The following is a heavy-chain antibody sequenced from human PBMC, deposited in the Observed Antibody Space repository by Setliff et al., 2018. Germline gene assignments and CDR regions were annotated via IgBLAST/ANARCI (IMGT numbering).Heavy chain of an antibody. CDR1: GFTFSSYG. CDR3: AKSGYSYGYVFDY. Sequence: GGSLSLSCAASGFTFSSYGMHWVRQAPGKGLEGVAVIWYDGRNKYYADSVKGRFTISRDNSKNTLYLQMNSLRAEDTAVYYCAKSGYSYGYVFDYWGQGTLVTVSA. CDR2: IWYDGRNK. V-gene: IGHV3-33*06. D-gene: IGHD5-18*01. J-gene: IGHJ4*02.